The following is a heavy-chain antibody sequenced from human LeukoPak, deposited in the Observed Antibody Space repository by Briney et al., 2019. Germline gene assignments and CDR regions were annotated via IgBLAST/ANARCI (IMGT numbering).Heavy chain of an antibody. Sequence: GGSLRLSCAASGFTFSSYAMSWVRQAPGKGLEWVSAVSGSGGSTYYADSVKGRFTISRDNSKNTLYLQMNSLRAEDTAVYYCAKEYYYDSSGYGDYWGQGTLVTVSS. D-gene: IGHD3-22*01. J-gene: IGHJ4*02. CDR3: AKEYYYDSSGYGDY. V-gene: IGHV3-23*01. CDR1: GFTFSSYA. CDR2: VSGSGGST.